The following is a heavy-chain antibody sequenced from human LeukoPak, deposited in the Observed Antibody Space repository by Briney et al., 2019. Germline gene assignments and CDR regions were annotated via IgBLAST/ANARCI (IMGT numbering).Heavy chain of an antibody. D-gene: IGHD2/OR15-2a*01. CDR3: ARIGTTTRGPAGLDV. Sequence: PGGSLRLSCAASGFTFSSYPMHWVRQAPGKGLEWVSYIASGGGANRFYSESVKGRFTISRDNAKNSLYLHMNSLRAEDTGVYYCARIGTTTRGPAGLDVWGQGTTVTVSS. CDR1: GFTFSSYP. V-gene: IGHV3-48*03. J-gene: IGHJ6*02. CDR2: IASGGGANR.